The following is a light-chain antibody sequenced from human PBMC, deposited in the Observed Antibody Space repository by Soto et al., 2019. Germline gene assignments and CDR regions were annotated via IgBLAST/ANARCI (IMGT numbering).Light chain of an antibody. CDR3: QQYGSLSWT. J-gene: IGKJ1*01. Sequence: EIVLTQSPGTLSLSPGERATLSCRASQNVNTTYLAWYQFKPGQAPSIIIFCASGRATGIPDRFSGSGSGTYFTLTISRLEPEDFAVYYCQQYGSLSWTFGQGTKVDIK. CDR2: CAS. CDR1: QNVNTTY. V-gene: IGKV3-20*01.